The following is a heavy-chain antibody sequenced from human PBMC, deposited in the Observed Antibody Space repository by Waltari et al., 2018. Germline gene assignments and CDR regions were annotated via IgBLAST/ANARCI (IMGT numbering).Heavy chain of an antibody. CDR2: VDPEDGET. Sequence: EVQLVQSGAEVKKPGATVKISCKASGYTFTDYYMHWVQQAPGKGLEWMGRVDPEDGETIYAEKFQGRVTITADTSTDTAYMELSSLRSEDTAVYYCATDHYYDSSGYYWIGFWDYWGQGTLVTVSS. CDR3: ATDHYYDSSGYYWIGFWDY. D-gene: IGHD3-22*01. CDR1: GYTFTDYY. V-gene: IGHV1-69-2*01. J-gene: IGHJ4*02.